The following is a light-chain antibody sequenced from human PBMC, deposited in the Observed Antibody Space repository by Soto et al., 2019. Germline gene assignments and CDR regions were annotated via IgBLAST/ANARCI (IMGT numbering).Light chain of an antibody. CDR2: LNSDGSH. CDR3: QTWGTGIQV. Sequence: QLVLTQSPSASASLGASVKLTCTLSSGHSSYPIAWHQQQPEKGPRYLMKLNSDGSHAKGDGIPARFSGSSSGAERYLTISGLHSDDEADYYCQTWGTGIQVFGGGTKVTVL. CDR1: SGHSSYP. J-gene: IGLJ2*01. V-gene: IGLV4-69*01.